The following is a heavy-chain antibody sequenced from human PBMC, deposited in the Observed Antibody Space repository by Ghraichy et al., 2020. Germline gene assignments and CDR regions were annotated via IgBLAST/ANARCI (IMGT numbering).Heavy chain of an antibody. Sequence: SETLSLTCTVSGGSISSSSYYWGWIRQPPGKGLEWIGSIYYSGSTYYNPSLKSRVTISVDTSKNQFSLKLSSVTAADTAVYYCAREALYYYDSSGYYYRDAFDIWGQGTMVTVSS. D-gene: IGHD3-22*01. V-gene: IGHV4-39*07. J-gene: IGHJ3*02. CDR3: AREALYYYDSSGYYYRDAFDI. CDR1: GGSISSSSYY. CDR2: IYYSGST.